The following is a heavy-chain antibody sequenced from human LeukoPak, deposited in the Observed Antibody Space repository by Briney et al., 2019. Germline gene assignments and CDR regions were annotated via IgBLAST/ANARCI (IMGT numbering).Heavy chain of an antibody. CDR1: GGSMSTYY. CDR2: IYYSGST. D-gene: IGHD1-26*01. V-gene: IGHV4-59*01. CDR3: ARESGRYYAGV. J-gene: IGHJ1*01. Sequence: SETLSLTCTVSGGSMSTYYWSWIRQPPGKGLEWIGYIYYSGSTKYNPSLKRRVTISLDTPNNQFSLKLSSVTTADTAVYYCARESGRYYAGVWGQGTLVTVSS.